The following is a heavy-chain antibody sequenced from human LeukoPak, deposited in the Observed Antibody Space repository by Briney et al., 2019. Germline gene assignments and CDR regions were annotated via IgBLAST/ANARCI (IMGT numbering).Heavy chain of an antibody. D-gene: IGHD1-26*01. CDR1: GGTFSSYA. CDR3: AKGYGWEASYYYYYMDV. CDR2: IISIFGTA. J-gene: IGHJ6*03. Sequence: SVKVSCKASGGTFSSYAISWVRQAPGQGLEWMGGIISIFGTANYAQKFQGRVTITADKSTSTAYMELSSLRTEDTAVYYCAKGYGWEASYYYYYMDVWGKGTTVTFSS. V-gene: IGHV1-69*06.